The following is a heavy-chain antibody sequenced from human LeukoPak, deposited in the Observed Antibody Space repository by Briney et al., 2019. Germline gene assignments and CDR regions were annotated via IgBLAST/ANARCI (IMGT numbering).Heavy chain of an antibody. Sequence: PSETLSLTCTVSGGSISSSSYYWGWIRQPPGKGLECIGSIYYSGSTYYNPSLKSRVTISVDTSKNQFSLKLSSVTAADTAVYYCARDTLGSSAGINWFDPWGQGTLVTVSS. J-gene: IGHJ5*02. CDR3: ARDTLGSSAGINWFDP. V-gene: IGHV4-39*07. D-gene: IGHD6-6*01. CDR1: GGSISSSSYY. CDR2: IYYSGST.